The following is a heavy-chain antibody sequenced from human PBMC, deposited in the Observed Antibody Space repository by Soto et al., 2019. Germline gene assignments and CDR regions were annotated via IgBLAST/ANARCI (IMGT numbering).Heavy chain of an antibody. V-gene: IGHV1-69*02. CDR2: IIPILGIA. J-gene: IGHJ5*02. D-gene: IGHD6-13*01. CDR3: AMGIAAAGMRSWFDP. CDR1: GCTFSSYT. Sequence: QVQLVQSGAEVKKPGCSVKVSCKASGCTFSSYTISWVRQAPGQGLESMGRIIPILGIANYAQKFQGRVTITADKSTSTAYMELSSLRSEDTAVYYCAMGIAAAGMRSWFDPWGQVTLVTVAA.